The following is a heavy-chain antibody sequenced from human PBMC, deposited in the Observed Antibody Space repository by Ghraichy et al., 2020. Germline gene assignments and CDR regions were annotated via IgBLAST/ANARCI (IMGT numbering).Heavy chain of an antibody. CDR2: IYWDDDK. V-gene: IGHV2-5*02. CDR3: AHALYYYDSSGYYGDAFDI. CDR1: GFSLSTSGVG. Sequence: SGPTLVKPTQTLTLTCTFSGFSLSTSGVGVGWIRQPPGKALEWLALIYWDDDKRYSPSLKSRLTITKDTSKNQVVLTMTNMDPVDTATYYCAHALYYYDSSGYYGDAFDIWGQGTMVTVSS. D-gene: IGHD3-22*01. J-gene: IGHJ3*02.